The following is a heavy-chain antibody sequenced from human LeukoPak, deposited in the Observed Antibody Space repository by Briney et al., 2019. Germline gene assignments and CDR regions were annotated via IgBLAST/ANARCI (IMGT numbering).Heavy chain of an antibody. Sequence: GVSVNVSCKASGCTLTPYYLLGLGQAPGQGRAWMGWINPNSGGTNYAQKFQGRVTMTRDPSISTAHMELSRLRSDDTAVYYCVLWFGELLSGDYWGQGTLVTVSS. D-gene: IGHD3-10*01. J-gene: IGHJ4*02. CDR3: VLWFGELLSGDY. CDR2: INPNSGGT. V-gene: IGHV1-2*02. CDR1: GCTLTPYY.